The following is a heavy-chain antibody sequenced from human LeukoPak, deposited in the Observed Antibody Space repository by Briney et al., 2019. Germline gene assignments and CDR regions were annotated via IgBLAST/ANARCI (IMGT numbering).Heavy chain of an antibody. CDR1: GFTFSNAW. CDR3: AKQAPGMVVGSLDY. Sequence: GGSLRLSCAASGFTFSNAWMSWVRQAPGKGLEWVGRIKSKTDGGTTDYAAPVKGRFTISRDDSKNTLYLQMNSLRAEDTAIYYCAKQAPGMVVGSLDYWGQGTLVTVSS. CDR2: IKSKTDGGTT. J-gene: IGHJ4*02. D-gene: IGHD5-18*01. V-gene: IGHV3-15*01.